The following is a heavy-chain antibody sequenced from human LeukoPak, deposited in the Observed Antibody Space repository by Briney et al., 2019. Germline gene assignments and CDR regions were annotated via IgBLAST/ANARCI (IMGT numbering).Heavy chain of an antibody. CDR1: GFTFSSYT. Sequence: GGSLRLSCAASGFTFSSYTMNWVRQAPGQGLEWVSVIYSGGSTYYADSVKGRFTISRDNSKNTLYLQMNSLRAEDTAVYYCARPGGYYGSGSYLDYWGQGTLVTVSS. J-gene: IGHJ4*02. CDR2: IYSGGST. V-gene: IGHV3-53*01. CDR3: ARPGGYYGSGSYLDY. D-gene: IGHD3-10*01.